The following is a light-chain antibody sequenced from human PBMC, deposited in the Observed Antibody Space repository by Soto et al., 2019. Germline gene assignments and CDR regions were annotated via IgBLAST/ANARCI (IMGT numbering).Light chain of an antibody. Sequence: ERGMTQAPATLSVSPGERANLSCRASQSVSRNLAWYQQKPGQAPRLLIYGASTRATGIPARFSGSGSGTEFTLTISSLQSEDFAVYYCQQYNNWPRTFGQGTKVDIK. J-gene: IGKJ1*01. CDR3: QQYNNWPRT. CDR2: GAS. V-gene: IGKV3-15*01. CDR1: QSVSRN.